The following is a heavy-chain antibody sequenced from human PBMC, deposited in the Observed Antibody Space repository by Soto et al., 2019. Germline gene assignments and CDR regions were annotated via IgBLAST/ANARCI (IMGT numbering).Heavy chain of an antibody. Sequence: DVQLVESGGGLVQPGRSLRLSCAASGFTFDDYAMHWVRQAPGKGLEWVSGISWNSGSIGYADSVKGRFTISRDNAKNSLYLQMNSLRAEDTALYYCAKDSGGDYGDGRWYWGQGTLVIVS. CDR2: ISWNSGSI. D-gene: IGHD4-17*01. CDR3: AKDSGGDYGDGRWY. CDR1: GFTFDDYA. J-gene: IGHJ4*02. V-gene: IGHV3-9*01.